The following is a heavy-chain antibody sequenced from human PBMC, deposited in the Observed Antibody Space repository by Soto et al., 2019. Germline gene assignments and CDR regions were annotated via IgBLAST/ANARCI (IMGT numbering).Heavy chain of an antibody. CDR2: IYYSGST. V-gene: IGHV4-30-4*01. D-gene: IGHD3-22*01. CDR3: ASTGYDSSGYYVGWWPKTFDY. J-gene: IGHJ4*02. CDR1: GGSISSGDYY. Sequence: SETLSLTCTVSGGSISSGDYYWSWIRQPPGKGLEWIGYIYYSGSTYYNPSLKSRVTISVDTSKNQFSLKLSSVTAADTAVYYCASTGYDSSGYYVGWWPKTFDYWGQGTLVTVSS.